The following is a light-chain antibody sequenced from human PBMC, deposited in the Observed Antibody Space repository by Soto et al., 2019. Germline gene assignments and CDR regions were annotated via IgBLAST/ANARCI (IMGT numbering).Light chain of an antibody. CDR2: DVN. Sequence: QSALTKPASVSGSPGQSITISCAGTSSDVGVYDFVSWYQQHPGKAPKLLIYDVNNRPAGISNRFSGSKSGNTASLTISGLQAEDEADYYCSSYTTSTTRVFGGGTQLTVL. V-gene: IGLV2-14*03. J-gene: IGLJ2*01. CDR3: SSYTTSTTRV. CDR1: SSDVGVYDF.